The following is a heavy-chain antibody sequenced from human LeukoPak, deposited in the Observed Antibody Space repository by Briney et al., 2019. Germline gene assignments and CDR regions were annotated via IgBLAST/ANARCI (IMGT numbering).Heavy chain of an antibody. J-gene: IGHJ1*01. CDR1: GFSFSSYG. V-gene: IGHV3-23*01. CDR2: ISGSGGST. Sequence: GGSLRLSCVGSGFSFSSYGMSWVRQAPGKGLEWVSGISGSGGSTYYADSVKGRFTISRDNSKSTPHLQMNSLRAEDTAVYYCAKEMVRGVVQDWGQGTLVTVSS. CDR3: AKEMVRGVVQD. D-gene: IGHD3-10*01.